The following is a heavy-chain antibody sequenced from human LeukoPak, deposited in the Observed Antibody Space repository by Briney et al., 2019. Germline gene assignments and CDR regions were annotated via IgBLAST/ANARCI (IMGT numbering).Heavy chain of an antibody. D-gene: IGHD2-21*02. V-gene: IGHV3-33*01. CDR3: ARVYCGGDCYLDY. J-gene: IGHJ4*02. CDR2: IWYDGSNK. Sequence: PGGSLRLSCAASGFTFSSYGMHWVRQAPGKGLEWVAVIWYDGSNKYYADSVKGRFTISRDNSKNTLYLQMNSLRAEDTAVYYCARVYCGGDCYLDYWGQGTLVTVSS. CDR1: GFTFSSYG.